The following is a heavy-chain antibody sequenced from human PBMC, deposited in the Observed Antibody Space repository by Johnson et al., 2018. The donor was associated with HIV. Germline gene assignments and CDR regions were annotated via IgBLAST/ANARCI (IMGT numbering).Heavy chain of an antibody. V-gene: IGHV3-43D*03. CDR1: GFTFDDYA. CDR3: AKDAQITMIVVVISALDAFDI. Sequence: VQLVESGGGVVQPGRSLRLSCAASGFTFDDYAMHWVRQAPGKGLEWVSLINWDGDSTYYADSVKGRFTISRDNSKNSLYLQMNSLRPEDTGLYYCAKDAQITMIVVVISALDAFDIWGQGTMVTVSS. J-gene: IGHJ3*02. CDR2: INWDGDST. D-gene: IGHD3-22*01.